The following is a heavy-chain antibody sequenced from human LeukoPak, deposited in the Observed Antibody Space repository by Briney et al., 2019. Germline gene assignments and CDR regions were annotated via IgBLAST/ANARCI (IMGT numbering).Heavy chain of an antibody. V-gene: IGHV4-59*08. CDR2: IYYSGST. CDR3: ARLKARDAFDI. J-gene: IGHJ3*02. Sequence: SETLSLTCTVSDGSFSSYSWNWIRQPPGRGLEWIGYIYYSGSTIYNPSLRSRVTISIDTSKNQYSLKLTSVTAADTAVYYCARLKARDAFDIWGQGTMVTVSS. CDR1: DGSFSSYS.